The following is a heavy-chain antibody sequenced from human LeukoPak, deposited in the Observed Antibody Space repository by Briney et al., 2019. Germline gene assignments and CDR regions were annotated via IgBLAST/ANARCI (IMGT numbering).Heavy chain of an antibody. D-gene: IGHD3-10*01. CDR2: IFSNDKE. V-gene: IGHV2-26*01. CDR1: GFSLTTGRMG. CDR3: AQIRDSWFYFDS. Sequence: SGPTLVNPTETLTLTCNVSGFSLTTGRMGVSWIRQPPGQALEWLAHIFSNDKESYKTSLKSRLYISKDTSKSQVVLTLTNMHPADTAIYYCAQIRDSWFYFDSWGQGTLVTVSS. J-gene: IGHJ4*02.